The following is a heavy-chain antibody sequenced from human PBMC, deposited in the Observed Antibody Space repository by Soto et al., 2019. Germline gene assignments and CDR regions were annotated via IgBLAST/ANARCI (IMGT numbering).Heavy chain of an antibody. Sequence: PGGSLRLSCAASGFTFSSYAMHWVRQAPGKGLEWVAVISYDGSNKYYADSVKGRFTTSRDNSKNTLYLQMNSLRAEDTAVYYCARDASNPSHYDFWSGYYWYYYGMDVWGQGTTVTVSS. V-gene: IGHV3-30-3*01. CDR2: ISYDGSNK. CDR3: ARDASNPSHYDFWSGYYWYYYGMDV. J-gene: IGHJ6*02. D-gene: IGHD3-3*01. CDR1: GFTFSSYA.